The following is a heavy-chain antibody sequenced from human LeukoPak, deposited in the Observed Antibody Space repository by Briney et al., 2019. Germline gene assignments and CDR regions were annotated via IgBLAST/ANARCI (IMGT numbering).Heavy chain of an antibody. CDR2: INPNSGGT. J-gene: IGHJ4*02. Sequence: ASVKVSCKASGYTFTGHYMHWVRQAPGQGLEWMGWINPNSGGTNYAQKFQGRVTMTRDTSISTAYMELSRLRSDDTAVYYCARSRYCSSTSCYPLDFDYWGQGTLVTVSS. V-gene: IGHV1-2*02. CDR1: GYTFTGHY. D-gene: IGHD2-2*01. CDR3: ARSRYCSSTSCYPLDFDY.